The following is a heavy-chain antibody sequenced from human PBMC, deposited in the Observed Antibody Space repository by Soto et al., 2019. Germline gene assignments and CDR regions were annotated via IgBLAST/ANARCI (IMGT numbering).Heavy chain of an antibody. D-gene: IGHD2-15*01. CDR2: IIPIFGTA. J-gene: IGHJ4*02. CDR3: ARDAYGGTLFDY. Sequence: SVKVSCKASGGTFSSYAISWVRQAPGQGLEWMGGIIPIFGTANYAQKLQGRVTMTTDTSTSTAYMELRSLRSDDTAVYYCARDAYGGTLFDYWGQGTLVTVSS. V-gene: IGHV1-69*05. CDR1: GGTFSSYA.